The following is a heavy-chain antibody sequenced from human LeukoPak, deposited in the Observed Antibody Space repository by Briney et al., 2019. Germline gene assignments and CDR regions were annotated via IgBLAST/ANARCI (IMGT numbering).Heavy chain of an antibody. Sequence: GGSLRLSCAASGFTFSSYSMNWVRQAPGKGLEWVSSISSSSSFICYADSVKGRFTISRDNAKNSLYLQMNSLRAEDTAVYYCARDFGGDGYNFGYWGRGTLVTVSS. CDR2: ISSSSSFI. CDR3: ARDFGGDGYNFGY. D-gene: IGHD5-24*01. V-gene: IGHV3-21*01. J-gene: IGHJ4*02. CDR1: GFTFSSYS.